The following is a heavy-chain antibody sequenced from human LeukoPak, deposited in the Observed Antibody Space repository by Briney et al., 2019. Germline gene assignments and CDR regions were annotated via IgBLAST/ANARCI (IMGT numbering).Heavy chain of an antibody. CDR2: IYYSGST. CDR3: ARDGTYYYGSGSYPNYYYYGMDV. J-gene: IGHJ6*04. D-gene: IGHD3-10*01. Sequence: SETLSLTCTVSGGSISSYYWSWIRQPPGKGLEWIGYIYYSGSTNYNPSLRSRVTISVDTSKNQFSLKLSSVTAADMAVYYCARDGTYYYGSGSYPNYYYYGMDVWGKGTTVTVSS. CDR1: GGSISSYY. V-gene: IGHV4-59*01.